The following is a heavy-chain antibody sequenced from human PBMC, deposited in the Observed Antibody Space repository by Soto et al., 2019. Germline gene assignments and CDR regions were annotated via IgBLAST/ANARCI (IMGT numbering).Heavy chain of an antibody. D-gene: IGHD3-9*01. CDR2: IFYSGSF. CDR3: ARQMRGPIPYFGWLSPLTS. J-gene: IGHJ5*02. CDR1: GGSISSGTSY. V-gene: IGHV4-31*03. Sequence: SETLSLTCTVSGGSISSGTSYWSWIRQRPGKGLEWIGYIFYSGSFYYTPSLRGRVMILADTSKNQFTLRLSSVTAADTAVYYCARQMRGPIPYFGWLSPLTSWGQGNQVTFSS.